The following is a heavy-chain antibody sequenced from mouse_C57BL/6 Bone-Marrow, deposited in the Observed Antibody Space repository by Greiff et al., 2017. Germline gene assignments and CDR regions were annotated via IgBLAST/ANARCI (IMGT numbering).Heavy chain of an antibody. D-gene: IGHD1-1*01. CDR3: ARDYGSSSYYAMDY. J-gene: IGHJ4*01. Sequence: QVQLQQSGPGLVAPSQSLSITCTVSGFSLTSYAISWVRQPPGKGLEWLGVIWTGGGTNYNSALKSRLSISKDNSKSQVFLKMNSLQTDDTARYYCARDYGSSSYYAMDYWGQGTSVTVSS. V-gene: IGHV2-9-1*01. CDR1: GFSLTSYA. CDR2: IWTGGGT.